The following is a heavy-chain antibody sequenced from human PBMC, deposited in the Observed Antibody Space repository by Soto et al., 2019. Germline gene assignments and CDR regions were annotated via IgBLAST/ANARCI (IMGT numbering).Heavy chain of an antibody. V-gene: IGHV3-48*02. J-gene: IGHJ4*02. Sequence: EVQLVESGGGLVQPGGSLRLSCLTSGFSFHTFDMNWVRQAPGRGLEWVSSISRTGGTIYYADSVRGRFTVSRDNAVTSLYLQMSSLRDEDTAVYYCARGHSTGGHYNSGYWGQGTRVIVSS. CDR2: ISRTGGTI. CDR1: GFSFHTFD. D-gene: IGHD3-10*01. CDR3: ARGHSTGGHYNSGY.